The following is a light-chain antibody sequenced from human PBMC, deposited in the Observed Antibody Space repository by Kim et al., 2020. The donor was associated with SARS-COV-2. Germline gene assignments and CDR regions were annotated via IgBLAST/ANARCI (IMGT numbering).Light chain of an antibody. J-gene: IGLJ3*02. V-gene: IGLV10-54*01. CDR2: RNN. CDR1: SNNVGNQG. Sequence: RQTATLTCTGNSNNVGNQGVVWLQQHQGHPPKLLSYRNNNRPSGISERLSASRSGNTASLTITGLQPEDEADYYCSAWDSSLSAVVFGGGTQLTVL. CDR3: SAWDSSLSAVV.